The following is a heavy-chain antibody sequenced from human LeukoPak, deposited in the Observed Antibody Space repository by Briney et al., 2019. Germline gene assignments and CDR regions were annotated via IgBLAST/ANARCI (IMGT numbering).Heavy chain of an antibody. CDR1: GFTFDDYA. CDR2: ISWNSGSI. CDR3: AKDNPKLYYYMDV. J-gene: IGHJ6*03. V-gene: IGHV3-9*01. Sequence: PGGSLRLSCAASGFTFDDYAMHWVRQAPGKGLEWVSGISWNSGSIGYADSVKGRFTISRDNSKNTLYLQMNSLRAEDTAVYYCAKDNPKLYYYMDVWGKGTTVTISS.